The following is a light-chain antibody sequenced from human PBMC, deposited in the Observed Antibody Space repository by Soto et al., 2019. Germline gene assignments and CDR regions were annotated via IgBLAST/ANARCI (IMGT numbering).Light chain of an antibody. J-gene: IGLJ1*01. CDR2: EDS. V-gene: IGLV3-21*02. CDR1: NIGRKS. Sequence: SYELTQPPSVAVAPGQPARITCGGNNIGRKSVHWYQLKPGQAPVLVVHEDSDRPSGIPERFSGSNSGNTATLTISRVEAGDEADYFCQVWDSSSAHYVFGSGTKVTVL. CDR3: QVWDSSSAHYV.